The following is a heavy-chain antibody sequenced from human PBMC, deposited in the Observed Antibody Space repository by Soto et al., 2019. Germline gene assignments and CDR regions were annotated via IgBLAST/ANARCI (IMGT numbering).Heavy chain of an antibody. Sequence: PSETLSLTCNVSGGPIKTGDYYFDCIRQPPGKGLEWIGYVFYSGATNYSPSLKSRAAISMDTSKNQFSLSLTSVTAADTAVYYCARAGFSYGHLLFWGQGIRVTVSS. CDR3: ARAGFSYGHLLF. D-gene: IGHD3-10*01. J-gene: IGHJ4*02. CDR1: GGPIKTGDYY. CDR2: VFYSGAT. V-gene: IGHV4-30-4*01.